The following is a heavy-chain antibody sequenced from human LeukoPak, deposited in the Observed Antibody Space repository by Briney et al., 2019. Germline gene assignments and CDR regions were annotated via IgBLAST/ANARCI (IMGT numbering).Heavy chain of an antibody. V-gene: IGHV3-30*02. J-gene: IGHJ4*02. Sequence: GGSLRLSCAASGFTFSNYDMHWVRQAPGKGLEWVAFIRYDGSNKYYADSVKGRFPISRDNSKNTLYLQMNSLRAEDTAVYYCARAPEWWTMVRALNDYWGQGTLVTVSS. CDR1: GFTFSNYD. D-gene: IGHD3-10*01. CDR3: ARAPEWWTMVRALNDY. CDR2: IRYDGSNK.